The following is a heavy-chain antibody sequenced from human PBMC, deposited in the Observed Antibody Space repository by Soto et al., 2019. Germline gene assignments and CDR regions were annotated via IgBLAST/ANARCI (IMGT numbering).Heavy chain of an antibody. D-gene: IGHD3-10*01. CDR2: ISSSSSYI. V-gene: IGHV3-21*01. CDR3: ARDSRNLGSKNFDY. CDR1: GFTFSSYS. J-gene: IGHJ4*02. Sequence: EVQLVESGGGLVKPGGSLRLSCAASGFTFSSYSMNWVRQAPGKGLEWVSSISSSSSYIYYADSVKGRFTISRDNAKTSLYLQMNSLRAEDTAVYYCARDSRNLGSKNFDYWGQGTLVTVSS.